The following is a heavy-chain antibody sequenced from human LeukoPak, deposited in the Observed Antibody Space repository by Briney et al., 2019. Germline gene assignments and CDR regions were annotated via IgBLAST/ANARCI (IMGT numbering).Heavy chain of an antibody. V-gene: IGHV5-51*01. CDR2: IYPGDSDT. J-gene: IGHJ6*02. CDR1: GYSFTSYC. Sequence: RRGESLKISCKGSGYSFTSYCIGWVRQMSGNGLEWLVIIYPGDSDTRYSPSFQGQVTISADKSITTAHLQWSSLKASDTAMYYCARVAGTGYYYYFMDVWGQGTTVTVSS. CDR3: ARVAGTGYYYYFMDV. D-gene: IGHD6-19*01.